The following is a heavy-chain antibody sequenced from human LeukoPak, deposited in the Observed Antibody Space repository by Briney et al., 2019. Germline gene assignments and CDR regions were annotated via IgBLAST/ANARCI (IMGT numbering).Heavy chain of an antibody. CDR3: ARDPQGFLEWLLLNYYYYYMDV. CDR2: ISYDGSNK. CDR1: GFTFSSYA. J-gene: IGHJ6*03. D-gene: IGHD3-3*01. Sequence: PGRSLRLSCAASGFTFSSYAMHWVRQAPGKGLEWVAVISYDGSNKYYADSVKGRFTISRDNSKNTLYLQMNSLRAEDTAVYYCARDPQGFLEWLLLNYYYYYMDVWGKGTTVTVSS. V-gene: IGHV3-30*04.